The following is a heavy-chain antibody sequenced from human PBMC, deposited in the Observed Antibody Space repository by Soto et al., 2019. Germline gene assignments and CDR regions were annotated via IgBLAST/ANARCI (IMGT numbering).Heavy chain of an antibody. V-gene: IGHV1-2*04. CDR3: ARDWGHYYGSGSFPSPHPSDI. Sequence: QVQQVQSGAEVKKPGASVKVSCKASGYTFTDYYLHWVRQAPGQGLEWMGWINPNSGGTHYAQKFQGWVTMTRDTSITTAYMELNRLTSDDTAVYYCARDWGHYYGSGSFPSPHPSDIWGQGTLVTVSS. CDR2: INPNSGGT. J-gene: IGHJ4*02. CDR1: GYTFTDYY. D-gene: IGHD3-10*01.